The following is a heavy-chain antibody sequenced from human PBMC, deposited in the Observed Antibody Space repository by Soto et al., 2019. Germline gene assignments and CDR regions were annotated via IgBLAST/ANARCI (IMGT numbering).Heavy chain of an antibody. CDR2: ISSSGTTI. CDR1: GSTFSSYE. V-gene: IGHV3-48*03. CDR3: ARVKKQPPYYYYGMDV. D-gene: IGHD5-18*01. Sequence: PGGSLRLSCAASGSTFSSYEMNWVRHAPGKRLAWVSYISSSGTTIYYAASVKGRFTISRDNTKNSLYLQMNSLRAEDTAGPYCARVKKQPPYYYYGMDVWGQGTTVTVSS. J-gene: IGHJ6*02.